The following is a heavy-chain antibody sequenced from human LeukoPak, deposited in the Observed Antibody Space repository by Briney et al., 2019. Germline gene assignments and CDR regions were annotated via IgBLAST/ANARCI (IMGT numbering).Heavy chain of an antibody. D-gene: IGHD3-3*01. V-gene: IGHV1-2*02. CDR3: ATERPNLEWLLYGANYYYYMDV. CDR2: INPNSGGT. CDR1: GYTFTGYY. J-gene: IGHJ6*03. Sequence: ASVKVSCKASGYTFTGYYMHWVRQAPGQGLEWMGWINPNSGGTNYAQKFQGRVTMTRDTSISTAYMELSRLRSDDTAVYYCATERPNLEWLLYGANYYYYMDVWGKGTTVTVSS.